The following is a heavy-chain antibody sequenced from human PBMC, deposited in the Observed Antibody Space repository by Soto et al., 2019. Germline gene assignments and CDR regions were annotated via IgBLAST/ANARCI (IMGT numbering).Heavy chain of an antibody. V-gene: IGHV3-73*01. D-gene: IGHD1-26*01. CDR2: IRDKANHYAT. J-gene: IGHJ4*02. CDR3: TRPPSGSYGDDLDY. CDR1: GLSFSGSA. Sequence: GGSLRLSCKVSGLSFSGSAIHWVRQASGKGLEWVGHIRDKANHYATAYAASLKGRFIISRDDSDNTAYLQMNSLKTEDTAVYYCTRPPSGSYGDDLDYWGRGTLVTVSS.